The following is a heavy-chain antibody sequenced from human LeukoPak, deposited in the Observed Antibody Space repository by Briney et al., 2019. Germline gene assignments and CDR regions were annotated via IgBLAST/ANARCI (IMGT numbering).Heavy chain of an antibody. CDR1: EFTFSTYW. V-gene: IGHV3-7*03. D-gene: IGHD2-15*01. CDR2: IKQDGSEK. CDR3: AKSPVSSCRGSFCYPFDY. Sequence: GGSLRLSCAASEFTFSTYWMTWVRQAPGKGLECVAHIKQDGSEKYYVDSVKGRFTISRDNAKNSLYLQMNTLRAEDTAVYFCAKSPVSSCRGSFCYPFDYWGQGNLVTVSS. J-gene: IGHJ4*02.